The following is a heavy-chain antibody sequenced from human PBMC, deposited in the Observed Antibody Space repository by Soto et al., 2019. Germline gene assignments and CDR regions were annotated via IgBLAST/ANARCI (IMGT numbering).Heavy chain of an antibody. J-gene: IGHJ4*02. D-gene: IGHD1-26*01. CDR2: INPSGGST. Sequence: ASVKVSCKASGYTFTSYYMHWVRQAPGQGLEWMGIINPSGGSTSYAQKFQGRVTMTWDTSTSTVYMELSSLRSEDTAVYYCARDQGELHFDYWGQGTLVTVSS. V-gene: IGHV1-46*01. CDR3: ARDQGELHFDY. CDR1: GYTFTSYY.